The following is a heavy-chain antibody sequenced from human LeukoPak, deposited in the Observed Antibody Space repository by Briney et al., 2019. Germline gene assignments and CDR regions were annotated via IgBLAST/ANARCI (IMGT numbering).Heavy chain of an antibody. CDR2: ICYEGSNE. CDR1: GFSVNNYG. CDR3: ARDMWGVHGYDFGYHFDS. V-gene: IGHV3-33*01. D-gene: IGHD5-18*01. J-gene: IGHJ4*02. Sequence: GGSLRLSCAASGFSVNNYGMHWVRQAPGKGLEWVAVICYEGSNEFYTDAVRGRFTISTDTSKNTLHLQMDSLTVEDTAMYYCARDMWGVHGYDFGYHFDSWGQGTLVTVSS.